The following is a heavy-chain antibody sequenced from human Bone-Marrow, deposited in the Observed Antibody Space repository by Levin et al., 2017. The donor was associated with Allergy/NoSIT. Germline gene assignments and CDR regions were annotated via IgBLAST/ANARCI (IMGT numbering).Heavy chain of an antibody. CDR1: GVTVFNNY. Sequence: PAASVKVSCTASGVTVFNNYFMWVRQAPGKGLEWVSHIYSGGGTNYADSVKGRFSVSRDNSKNTVYLQMNSLRADDTAVYYCGRDGPGGGHWGSGTQVTVSS. J-gene: IGHJ4*02. D-gene: IGHD3-10*01. V-gene: IGHV3-66*01. CDR3: GRDGPGGGH. CDR2: IYSGGGT.